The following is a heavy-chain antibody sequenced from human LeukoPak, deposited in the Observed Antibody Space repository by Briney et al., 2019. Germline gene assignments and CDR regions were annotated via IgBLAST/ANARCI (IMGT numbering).Heavy chain of an antibody. D-gene: IGHD1-26*01. V-gene: IGHV3-30*18. CDR3: AKLAEVGATTPFDY. Sequence: GGSLRLSCAASGLTFSSYGMHCVRQAPGKGLEWVAVISYDGSNKYYADSVKGRFTISRDNSKNTLYLQMNSLRAEDTAVYYCAKLAEVGATTPFDYWGQGTLVTVSS. CDR1: GLTFSSYG. CDR2: ISYDGSNK. J-gene: IGHJ4*02.